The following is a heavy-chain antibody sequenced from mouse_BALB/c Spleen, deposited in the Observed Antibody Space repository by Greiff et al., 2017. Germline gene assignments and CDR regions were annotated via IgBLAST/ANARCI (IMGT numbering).Heavy chain of an antibody. CDR1: GYTFTSYW. V-gene: IGHV1-69*02. CDR3: AREGNYGNYFFDY. CDR2: IDPSDSET. D-gene: IGHD2-1*01. Sequence: VQLQQPGAELVKPGAPVKLSCKASGYTFTSYWMNWVKQRPGRGLEWIGRIDPSDSETHYNQKFKDKATLTVDKSSSTAYIQLSSLTSEDSAVYYCAREGNYGNYFFDYWGQGTTLTVSS. J-gene: IGHJ2*01.